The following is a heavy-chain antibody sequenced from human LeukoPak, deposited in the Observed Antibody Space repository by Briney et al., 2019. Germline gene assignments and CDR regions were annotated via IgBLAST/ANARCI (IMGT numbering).Heavy chain of an antibody. Sequence: GRSLRLSCAASGFTFDDYAMHWVRQAPGKGLERVSGISWNSGSIGYADSVKGRFTISRDNAKNSLYLQMNSLRAEDMALYYCAKEKLPYYYDSSGYLLYDAFDIWGQGTMVTVSS. D-gene: IGHD3-22*01. CDR3: AKEKLPYYYDSSGYLLYDAFDI. V-gene: IGHV3-9*03. CDR2: ISWNSGSI. CDR1: GFTFDDYA. J-gene: IGHJ3*02.